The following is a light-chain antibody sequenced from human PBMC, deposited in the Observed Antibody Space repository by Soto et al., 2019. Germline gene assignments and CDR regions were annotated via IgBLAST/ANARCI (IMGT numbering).Light chain of an antibody. CDR2: DNN. CDR3: QSYDSSLSAVV. CDR1: SSNIGAGFD. J-gene: IGLJ2*01. V-gene: IGLV1-40*03. Sequence: QAVVTQPPSVSGAPGQRVAISCTGSSSNIGAGFDVHWYQQFPGTAPKLLIYDNNNRASGGPDRFSGSKSGASASLAITGLQAEDEADYYCQSYDSSLSAVVFGGGTKLTVL.